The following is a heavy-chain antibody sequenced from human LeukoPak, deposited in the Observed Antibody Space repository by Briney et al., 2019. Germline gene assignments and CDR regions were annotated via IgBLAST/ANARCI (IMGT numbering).Heavy chain of an antibody. CDR3: ARDTTVALGYYFDY. Sequence: ASVKVSCKASGYTFTGYYMHWVRQAPGQGLEWMGWINPNSGGTNYAQKLQGRVTMTTDTSTSTAYMELRSLRSDDTAVYYCARDTTVALGYYFDYWGQGTLVTVSS. J-gene: IGHJ4*02. V-gene: IGHV1-2*02. CDR1: GYTFTGYY. D-gene: IGHD4-23*01. CDR2: INPNSGGT.